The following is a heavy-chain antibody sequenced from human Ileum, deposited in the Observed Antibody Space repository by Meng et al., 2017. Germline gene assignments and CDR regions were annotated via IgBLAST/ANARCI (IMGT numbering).Heavy chain of an antibody. Sequence: QVQPLQCGAGLLTASESLALTVAGSGGSFSGYYWTWIRQSPGKGLEWIGEINRGGNTNSNPSLNSRITMSVDTSQNQFFLNLTSVTPADTAVYYCARAWSGSWSFLDFWGQGGLVTVSS. V-gene: IGHV4-34*01. CDR3: ARAWSGSWSFLDF. CDR2: INRGGNT. J-gene: IGHJ4*02. D-gene: IGHD6-13*01. CDR1: GGSFSGYY.